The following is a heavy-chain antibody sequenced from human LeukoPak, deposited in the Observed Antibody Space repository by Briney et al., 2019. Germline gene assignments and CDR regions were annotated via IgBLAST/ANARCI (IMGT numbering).Heavy chain of an antibody. Sequence: GGSLRLSCEASGFTFDSYSMHWVRQAPGKGLEWVAAIVYDGSNAYYVDSVKGRFTVSRDNSKNTLLLQMNSLRPEDTAVYYCAGDPGSRYSVTVGYYFDYWGQGTLVTVSP. D-gene: IGHD3-16*02. J-gene: IGHJ4*02. CDR3: AGDPGSRYSVTVGYYFDY. CDR1: GFTFDSYS. CDR2: IVYDGSNA. V-gene: IGHV3-30*04.